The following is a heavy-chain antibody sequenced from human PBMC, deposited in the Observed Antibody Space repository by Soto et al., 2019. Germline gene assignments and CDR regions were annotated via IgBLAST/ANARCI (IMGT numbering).Heavy chain of an antibody. J-gene: IGHJ4*02. Sequence: QVQLVRSGAEVKKPGSSVKVSCKASGGTFSSYAISWVRQAPGQGLEWMGGIIPIFGTANYAQKFQGRVTITADESTSTAYMELSSLRSEDTAVYYCAFVDSSGYYPDGFDYWGQGTLVTVSS. V-gene: IGHV1-69*01. CDR2: IIPIFGTA. D-gene: IGHD3-22*01. CDR3: AFVDSSGYYPDGFDY. CDR1: GGTFSSYA.